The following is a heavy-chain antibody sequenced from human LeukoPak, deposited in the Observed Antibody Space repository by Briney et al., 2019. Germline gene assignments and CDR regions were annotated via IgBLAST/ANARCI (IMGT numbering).Heavy chain of an antibody. V-gene: IGHV4-4*07. Sequence: SQTLSLTCTVSGGSISSYYWSWIRQPAGTALEWIGRIYTSGTITYNPSLKSRVTMSVDTSKNQFSLKLSSVTAADTAVYYCARDSGTTGEVKFDPWGQGTLVTVSS. CDR3: ARDSGTTGEVKFDP. J-gene: IGHJ5*02. CDR2: IYTSGTI. D-gene: IGHD3-10*01. CDR1: GGSISSYY.